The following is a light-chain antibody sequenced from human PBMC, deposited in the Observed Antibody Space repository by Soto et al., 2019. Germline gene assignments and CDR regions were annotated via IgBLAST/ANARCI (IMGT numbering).Light chain of an antibody. V-gene: IGKV1-9*01. Sequence: DLQLTQSPSVLSASVGDTVTITCRASQALSNYLAWYQQKPGKAPDLLIYSASTLQSGVPSRFSGSGSETEFSLTIRALQPEDFATYYCQQLSRYPLTVGGGTKVDI. CDR3: QQLSRYPLT. CDR2: SAS. J-gene: IGKJ4*01. CDR1: QALSNY.